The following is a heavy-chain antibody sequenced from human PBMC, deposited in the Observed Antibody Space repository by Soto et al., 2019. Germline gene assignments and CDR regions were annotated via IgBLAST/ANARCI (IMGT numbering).Heavy chain of an antibody. J-gene: IGHJ4*02. D-gene: IGHD2-8*01. CDR3: ARWEDNGSAAIFDY. V-gene: IGHV1-18*01. CDR1: GYTFTYYG. CDR2: ISTYNGNT. Sequence: ASVKVSCKASGYTFTYYGISWVRQAPGQGLEWMGWISTYNGNTNYAQKLQGRVTLTTDTSTSTAYMELRSLTSDDTAVYYCARWEDNGSAAIFDYWGQGTLVTVSS.